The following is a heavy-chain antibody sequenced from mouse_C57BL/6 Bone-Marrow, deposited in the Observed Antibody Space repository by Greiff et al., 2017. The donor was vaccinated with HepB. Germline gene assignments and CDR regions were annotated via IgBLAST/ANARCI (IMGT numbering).Heavy chain of an antibody. CDR1: GYTFTDYE. CDR3: TRSDDGYYRYWFAY. V-gene: IGHV1-15*01. D-gene: IGHD2-3*01. J-gene: IGHJ3*01. CDR2: IDPETGGT. Sequence: VKLVESGAELVRPGASVTLSCKASGYTFTDYEMHWVKQTPVHGLEWIGAIDPETGGTDYNQKFKGKAILTADKSSSTAYMELRSLTSEDSAVYYCTRSDDGYYRYWFAYWGQGTLVTVSA.